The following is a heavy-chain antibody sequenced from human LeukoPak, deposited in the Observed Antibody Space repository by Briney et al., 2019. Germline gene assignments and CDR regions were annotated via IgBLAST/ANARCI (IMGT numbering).Heavy chain of an antibody. CDR1: GCSISRYY. V-gene: IGHV4-4*07. Sequence: PSETLSLTCTVSGCSISRYYWSWIRQPAGKGLEWIGRIYTSGSTNYNPSLKSRVTMSVDTSKNQFSRKLSSVTAADTAVYYCATLDYDFWSGPSWGQGTLVTVSS. D-gene: IGHD3-3*01. J-gene: IGHJ4*02. CDR2: IYTSGST. CDR3: ATLDYDFWSGPS.